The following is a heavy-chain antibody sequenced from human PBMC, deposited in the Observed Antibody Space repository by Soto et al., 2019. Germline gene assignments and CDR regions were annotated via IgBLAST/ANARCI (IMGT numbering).Heavy chain of an antibody. V-gene: IGHV3-9*01. J-gene: IGHJ6*02. Sequence: GGSLRLSCAASGFTFDDYAMHWVRQAPGKGLEWVSGISWNSGSIGYADSVKGRFTISRDNAKNSLYLQMNSLRAEDTALYYCAKEQAGGGMDVWGQGTTVTVSS. CDR2: ISWNSGSI. CDR3: AKEQAGGGMDV. CDR1: GFTFDDYA.